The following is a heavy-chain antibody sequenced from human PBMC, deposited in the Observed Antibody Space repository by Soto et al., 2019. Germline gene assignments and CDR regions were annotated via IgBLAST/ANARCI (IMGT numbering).Heavy chain of an antibody. CDR2: ISGSGGST. Sequence: GSLRLSCAASGFTFSSYAMSWVRQAPGKGLEWVSAISGSGGSTYYADSVKGQFTISRDNSKNTLYLQMNSLRAEDTAVYYCAKYSGLTIFRHGMDVWGQGTTVTVSS. CDR1: GFTFSSYA. D-gene: IGHD3-9*01. CDR3: AKYSGLTIFRHGMDV. V-gene: IGHV3-23*01. J-gene: IGHJ6*02.